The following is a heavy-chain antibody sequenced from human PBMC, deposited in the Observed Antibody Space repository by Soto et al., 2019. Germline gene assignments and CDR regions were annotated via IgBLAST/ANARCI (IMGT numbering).Heavy chain of an antibody. D-gene: IGHD1-1*01. CDR1: GFSFNIFG. V-gene: IGHV3-30*18. J-gene: IGHJ3*01. CDR2: ISINGDNQ. CDR3: AKDAYNAAFDV. Sequence: PGGSLRLSCATSGFSFNIFGMHWVRQAPGKAQEWVGLISINGDNQYYCDSAKGRFIISRNYTKNRLYMQLHSLSPDDTAVYYCAKDAYNAAFDVWGQGTMVTVSS.